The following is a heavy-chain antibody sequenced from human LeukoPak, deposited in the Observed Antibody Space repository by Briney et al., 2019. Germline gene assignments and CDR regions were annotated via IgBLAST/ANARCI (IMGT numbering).Heavy chain of an antibody. CDR1: GLTFSDHY. V-gene: IGHV3-72*01. D-gene: IGHD3-10*01. Sequence: GGSLRLSCAASGLTFSDHYMAWVRQAPGKGLEWVGRTRNKANSYTTEYAASVKARFTISRDDSKNSLYLQMNSLKTEDTAVYYCARPSFSTSSGNPSDYWGQGTLVTVSS. CDR2: TRNKANSYTT. J-gene: IGHJ4*02. CDR3: ARPSFSTSSGNPSDY.